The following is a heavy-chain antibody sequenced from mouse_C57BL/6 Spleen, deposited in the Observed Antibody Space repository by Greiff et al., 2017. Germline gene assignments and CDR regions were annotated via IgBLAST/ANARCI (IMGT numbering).Heavy chain of an antibody. Sequence: QVQLKQPGAELVKPGASVKMSCKASGYTFTSYWITWVKQRPGQGLEWIGDIYPGSGSTNYNEKFKSKATLTVDTSSSTAYMQLSSLTSEDSAVYYCARGYYYGTSEGCAYWGQGTLVTVSA. CDR3: ARGYYYGTSEGCAY. D-gene: IGHD1-1*01. V-gene: IGHV1-55*01. J-gene: IGHJ3*01. CDR1: GYTFTSYW. CDR2: IYPGSGST.